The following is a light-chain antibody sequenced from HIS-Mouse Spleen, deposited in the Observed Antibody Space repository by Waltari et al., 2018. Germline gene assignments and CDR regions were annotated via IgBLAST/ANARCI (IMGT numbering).Light chain of an antibody. CDR2: EGS. CDR3: CSYAGSSTFERE. Sequence: QSALTQPASVSGSPGQSITISCTGTSSDVGSYNLVSLYQQHPGKAPKLMIYEGSKRPSGVSNRFSGSKSGNTASLTISGLQAEDEADYYCCSYAGSSTFEREFGGGTKLTVL. V-gene: IGLV2-23*03. CDR1: SSDVGSYNL. J-gene: IGLJ3*02.